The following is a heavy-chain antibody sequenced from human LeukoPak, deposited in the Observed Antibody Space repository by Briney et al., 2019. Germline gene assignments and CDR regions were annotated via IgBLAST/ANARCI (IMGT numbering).Heavy chain of an antibody. J-gene: IGHJ4*02. CDR2: IHGSGVST. CDR1: GFTFSNYA. Sequence: GGSLRLSCAASGFTFSNYAMSWVRQAPGKGLEWASTIHGSGVSTYYADSVKGRFTVSRDNSKNTLYLQMNSLRAEDTAVYFCANPIYSGDYDQFDYWGQGTLVTVSS. CDR3: ANPIYSGDYDQFDY. D-gene: IGHD4-17*01. V-gene: IGHV3-23*01.